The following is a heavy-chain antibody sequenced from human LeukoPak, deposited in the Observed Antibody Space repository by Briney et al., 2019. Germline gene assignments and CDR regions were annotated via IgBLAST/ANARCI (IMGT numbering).Heavy chain of an antibody. CDR2: IWYDGSNK. CDR3: AKTDGYTSGWSGIDY. J-gene: IGHJ4*02. Sequence: GRSLRLSCAASGFTFSSYGMHWVRQAPGKGLEWVAVIWYDGSNKYYADSVKGRFTISRDNSKNTLYLQMDSLRVEDTAVYYCAKTDGYTSGWSGIDYWGQGTLVTVSS. D-gene: IGHD6-19*01. V-gene: IGHV3-33*06. CDR1: GFTFSSYG.